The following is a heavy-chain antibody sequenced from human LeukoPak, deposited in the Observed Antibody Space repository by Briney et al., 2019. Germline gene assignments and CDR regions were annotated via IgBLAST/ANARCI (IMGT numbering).Heavy chain of an antibody. Sequence: PGGSLRLSCAASGFTFSSYGMHWVRQAPGKGLEWVAVIWYDGSNKYYADSVKGRFTISRDNSKNTLYLQMNSLRAEDTAVYYCATFPPVAGTNYWGQGTLVTVSS. D-gene: IGHD6-19*01. CDR2: IWYDGSNK. CDR3: ATFPPVAGTNY. J-gene: IGHJ4*02. CDR1: GFTFSSYG. V-gene: IGHV3-30*02.